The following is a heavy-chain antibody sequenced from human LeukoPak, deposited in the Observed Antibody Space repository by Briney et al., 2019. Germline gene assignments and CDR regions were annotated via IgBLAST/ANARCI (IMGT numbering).Heavy chain of an antibody. J-gene: IGHJ3*02. CDR2: IYPGDSDT. CDR1: GYSFTSYW. Sequence: GESLKISCKGSGYSFTSYWIGWVRQMPGKGLEWMGIIYPGDSDTRYSPSFQGQVTISADKSISTAYLQWRSLKASDTAMYYCARRFRSTWLIDAFDIWGKETMVTVSS. D-gene: IGHD3-22*01. V-gene: IGHV5-51*01. CDR3: ARRFRSTWLIDAFDI.